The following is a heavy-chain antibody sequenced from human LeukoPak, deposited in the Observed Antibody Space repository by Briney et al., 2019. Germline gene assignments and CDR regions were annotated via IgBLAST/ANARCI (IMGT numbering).Heavy chain of an antibody. J-gene: IGHJ4*01. CDR3: ARRERDGYNYFDY. V-gene: IGHV3-64*01. D-gene: IGHD5-24*01. CDR1: GFTFSGYA. Sequence: PGGSLRLSCAVSGFTFSGYAMHWVRQAPGKGLEHVSTINTDGGSTYYAKSVRGRFTISRDNSKNTLYLQMGSLRAEDMAVYYCARRERDGYNYFDYWGHGTLVTVSS. CDR2: INTDGGST.